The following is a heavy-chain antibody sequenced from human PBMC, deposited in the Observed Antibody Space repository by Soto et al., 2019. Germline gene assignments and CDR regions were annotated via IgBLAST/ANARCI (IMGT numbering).Heavy chain of an antibody. CDR3: ARDAEYSGNGMDV. CDR2: ILNDGSNR. D-gene: IGHD3-10*01. V-gene: IGHV3-33*01. J-gene: IGHJ6*02. Sequence: QVQLVESGGGVVQPGRSLRLSCAASGFTFSNYGMHWVRHAPGKGLEWVAVILNDGSNRYHADSVKDRFTISRDNSKNTLYLPMNSLRAEDTTVYYCARDAEYSGNGMDVWGQGTTVTVS. CDR1: GFTFSNYG.